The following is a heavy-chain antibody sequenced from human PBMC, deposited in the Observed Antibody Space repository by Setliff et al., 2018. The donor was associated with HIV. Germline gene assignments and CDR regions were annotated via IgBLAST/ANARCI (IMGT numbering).Heavy chain of an antibody. J-gene: IGHJ4*02. CDR2: ITWSGDRT. Sequence: GGSLRLSCVGSGFNFEDYGMAWARQIPGKGLEWVSTITWSGDRTDYADSVKGRFTVSRDNAKDSLYLQMNSLRAEDTAVYYCARDGPAAGTDDFDYWGQGTQVTVSS. CDR1: GFNFEDYG. V-gene: IGHV3-20*04. D-gene: IGHD6-13*01. CDR3: ARDGPAAGTDDFDY.